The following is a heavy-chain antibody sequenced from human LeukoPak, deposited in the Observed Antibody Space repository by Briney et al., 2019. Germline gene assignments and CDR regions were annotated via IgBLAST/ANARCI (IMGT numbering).Heavy chain of an antibody. V-gene: IGHV6-1*01. CDR1: GDSVSSNSAA. Sequence: SQTLSLTCAISGDSVSSNSAAWNWLRQSPSRGLEWLGRAYYRSKWYNDYAVSVKSRITITPDTSKNQFSLQLNSVTPEDTAVYYCATFYANYIDAFDIWGQGTMVTVSS. CDR2: AYYRSKWYN. CDR3: ATFYANYIDAFDI. D-gene: IGHD2/OR15-2a*01. J-gene: IGHJ3*02.